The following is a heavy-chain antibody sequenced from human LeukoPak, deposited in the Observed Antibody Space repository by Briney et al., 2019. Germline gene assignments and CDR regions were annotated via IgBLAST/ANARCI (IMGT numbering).Heavy chain of an antibody. CDR1: GGSISSYY. V-gene: IGHV4-59*08. J-gene: IGHJ5*02. D-gene: IGHD2-2*01. Sequence: PSETLSLTCTVSGGSISSYYWSWIRQPPGKGLEWIGYIYYSGSTNYNPSLKSRVTISVDTSKNQFSLKLSSVTAADTAVYYCARHAFNRYCSSTSCYLDWFDPWGQGTLVTVSS. CDR2: IYYSGST. CDR3: ARHAFNRYCSSTSCYLDWFDP.